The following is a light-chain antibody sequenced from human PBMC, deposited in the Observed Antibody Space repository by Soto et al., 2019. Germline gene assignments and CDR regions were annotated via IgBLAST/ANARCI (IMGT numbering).Light chain of an antibody. V-gene: IGKV1-39*01. J-gene: IGKJ2*01. CDR1: QSISSY. CDR3: QQSYSTPYT. Sequence: DIQMTQSPSSLSASVADRVTITCRASQSISSYLNWYQQKPGTAPKLLIYAASSLQSGVPSRFSGSGSGTDFTLTISSLQPEDFATYHCQQSYSTPYTFGQGTKLEIK. CDR2: AAS.